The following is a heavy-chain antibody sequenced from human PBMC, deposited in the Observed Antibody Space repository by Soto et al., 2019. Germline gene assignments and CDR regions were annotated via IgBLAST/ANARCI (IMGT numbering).Heavy chain of an antibody. V-gene: IGHV4-59*01. CDR3: ARLFREGAPGSYYTGLDV. CDR2: ISSSGIP. J-gene: IGHJ6*02. D-gene: IGHD1-26*01. Sequence: SETLSLTCNVSGGSLNTYYWSWMRQAPGRGLEWIAYISSSGIPTYTPSLKSRLTISVDPSKNQFSLKLNSMTAADTATYYCARLFREGAPGSYYTGLDVWGQGTTVTVSS. CDR1: GGSLNTYY.